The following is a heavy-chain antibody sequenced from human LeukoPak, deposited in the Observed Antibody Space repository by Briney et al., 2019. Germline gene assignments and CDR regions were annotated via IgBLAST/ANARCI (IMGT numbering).Heavy chain of an antibody. J-gene: IGHJ4*02. CDR2: ISSSSSTI. V-gene: IGHV3-48*04. CDR1: GFTFSSYS. Sequence: GGSLRLSCAASGFTFSSYSMNWVRQAPGKGLEWVSYISSSSSTIYYADSVKGRFTISRDNAKNSLYLQMNSLRAEDTALYYCAKGLNYYDSGGGDWGQGTLVTVSS. CDR3: AKGLNYYDSGGGD. D-gene: IGHD3-22*01.